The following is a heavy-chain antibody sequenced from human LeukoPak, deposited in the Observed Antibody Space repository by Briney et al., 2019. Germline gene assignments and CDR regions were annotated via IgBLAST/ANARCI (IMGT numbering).Heavy chain of an antibody. V-gene: IGHV3-74*01. J-gene: IGHJ6*02. CDR1: GLTFSSYW. CDR3: PSYLTSIPSGMDV. D-gene: IGHD2/OR15-2a*01. CDR2: ISTDGSSR. Sequence: PRGSLRLSCAASGLTFSSYWMHWLRQEPRKGLVWVSRISTDGSSRSYADSVKGRFTISRDNGKNTLYLQMNSLRAEDTAVYYCPSYLTSIPSGMDVWGQGATVTVSS.